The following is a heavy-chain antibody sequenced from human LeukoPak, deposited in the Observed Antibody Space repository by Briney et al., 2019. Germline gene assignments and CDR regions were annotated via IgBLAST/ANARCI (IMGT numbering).Heavy chain of an antibody. Sequence: GGSLRLSCAASGFTFSSYSMIWVRQAPGKGLQWVAVISSDGTNKYSADSVKGRFTISRDNSKNTLYLQMNSLRAEDTAVYYCARVSIFGVVIPPDYWGQGTLVTVSS. V-gene: IGHV3-30*05. CDR3: ARVSIFGVVIPPDY. CDR1: GFTFSSYS. D-gene: IGHD3-3*02. J-gene: IGHJ4*02. CDR2: ISSDGTNK.